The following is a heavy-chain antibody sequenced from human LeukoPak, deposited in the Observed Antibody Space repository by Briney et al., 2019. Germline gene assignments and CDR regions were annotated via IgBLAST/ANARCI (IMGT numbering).Heavy chain of an antibody. V-gene: IGHV1-2*02. D-gene: IGHD6-19*01. CDR3: ARGLSSGSLYYFDH. Sequence: ASVKVSCKASGYTFTGYYMHWVRQAPGQGLEWMGWINPNSGGTNYAQKFQGRVTMTRDTSISTAYMELSRLRSDDTAVYYCARGLSSGSLYYFDHWGQGTLVTVSS. J-gene: IGHJ4*02. CDR1: GYTFTGYY. CDR2: INPNSGGT.